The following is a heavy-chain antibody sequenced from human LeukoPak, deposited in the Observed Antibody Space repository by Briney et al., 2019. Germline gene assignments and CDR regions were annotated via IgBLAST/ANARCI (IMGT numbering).Heavy chain of an antibody. J-gene: IGHJ4*02. CDR2: INPHSGGT. CDR3: ARVTWKTVVAAPDY. Sequence: ASVKVSCKXSGYTFTDYYMHWVRQAPGQGLEWMGRINPHSGGTNYAQKFQGRVSMTRDTSINTAYMEVSRLTSDDTAVYYCARVTWKTVVAAPDYWGQGTLVTVSS. D-gene: IGHD2-15*01. V-gene: IGHV1-2*06. CDR1: GYTFTDYY.